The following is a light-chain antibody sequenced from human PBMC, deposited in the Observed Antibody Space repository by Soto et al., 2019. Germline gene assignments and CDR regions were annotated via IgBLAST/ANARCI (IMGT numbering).Light chain of an antibody. CDR2: DAS. CDR3: QQRNNWPPVT. V-gene: IGKV3-11*01. Sequence: EIALTQSPATLSLSPGERATLSCRASQSVSRHLAWYQQKPGQAPRLLIYDASNRATGIPARFSGSGSGTDFTLTISSLEPEDFAVYYCQQRNNWPPVTFGGGTKVEIK. CDR1: QSVSRH. J-gene: IGKJ4*01.